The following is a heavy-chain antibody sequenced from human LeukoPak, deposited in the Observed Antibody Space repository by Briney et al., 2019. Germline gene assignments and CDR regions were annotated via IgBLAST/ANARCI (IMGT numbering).Heavy chain of an antibody. CDR3: ARDRGGDGYSHFDY. J-gene: IGHJ4*02. Sequence: GGSLRLSCAASGFIVSSDYMSWVRQAPGKGLEWVSVVYSGGNTYYADSVKGRFTISRDNSKNTLYLQMNSLRAEDTAVYYYARDRGGDGYSHFDYWGQGTLVAVSS. D-gene: IGHD5-24*01. CDR1: GFIVSSDY. V-gene: IGHV3-53*01. CDR2: VYSGGNT.